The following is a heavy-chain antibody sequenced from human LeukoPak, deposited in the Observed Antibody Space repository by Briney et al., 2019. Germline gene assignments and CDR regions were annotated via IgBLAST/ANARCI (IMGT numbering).Heavy chain of an antibody. V-gene: IGHV3-23*01. CDR3: AKISTPIPAAGAMDN. Sequence: GGSLRLSCAASGFTFSSYSMIWVRQAPGQGLEWVSSISGGGGGTYYANSVKGRFTISRDNSKSTLYLQMNGLRAEDTAVYYCAKISTPIPAAGAMDNWGQGTLVTVSS. J-gene: IGHJ4*02. D-gene: IGHD6-13*01. CDR1: GFTFSSYS. CDR2: ISGGGGGT.